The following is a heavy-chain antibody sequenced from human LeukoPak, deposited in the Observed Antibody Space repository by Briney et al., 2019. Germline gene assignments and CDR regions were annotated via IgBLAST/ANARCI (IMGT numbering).Heavy chain of an antibody. D-gene: IGHD4-17*01. V-gene: IGHV3-48*01. CDR3: ASYGDYGSYYYYYMDV. CDR1: GFTFSSYS. Sequence: QTGGSLRLSCAASGFTFSSYSMNWGRQAPGKVLQWVSYISSSSSTIYYADSVKGRFTISRDNAKNSLYLQMNSLRAEDTAVYYCASYGDYGSYYYYYMDVWGKGTTVTVSS. CDR2: ISSSSSTI. J-gene: IGHJ6*03.